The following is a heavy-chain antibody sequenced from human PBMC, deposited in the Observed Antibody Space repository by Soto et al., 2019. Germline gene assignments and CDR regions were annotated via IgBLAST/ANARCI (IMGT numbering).Heavy chain of an antibody. Sequence: ESGGGLVKPGGSLRLSCAASGFTFSDYYMSWIRQAPGKGLEWISFISTSGNSKSYADSVKGRFTISRDNDKNSLSLQMNSLRAEDTAVYYCARYSGYGDYYFDYWGQGTLVTVSS. CDR1: GFTFSDYY. CDR3: ARYSGYGDYYFDY. V-gene: IGHV3-11*01. CDR2: ISTSGNSK. J-gene: IGHJ4*02. D-gene: IGHD5-12*01.